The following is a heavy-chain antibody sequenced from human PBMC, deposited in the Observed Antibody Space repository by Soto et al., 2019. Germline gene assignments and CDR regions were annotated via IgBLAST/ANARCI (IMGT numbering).Heavy chain of an antibody. Sequence: GESLKISCKGSGYSFTSYWISWVRQMPGKGLEWMGRIDPSDSYTNYSPSFQGHVTISADKSISTAYLQWSSLKASDTAMYYRARQAKAAYGMDVWGQGTTVTVSS. CDR1: GYSFTSYW. V-gene: IGHV5-10-1*01. J-gene: IGHJ6*02. CDR2: IDPSDSYT. D-gene: IGHD5-12*01. CDR3: ARQAKAAYGMDV.